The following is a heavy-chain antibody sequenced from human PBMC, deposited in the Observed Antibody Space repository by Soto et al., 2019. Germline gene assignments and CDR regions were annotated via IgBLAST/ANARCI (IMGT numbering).Heavy chain of an antibody. V-gene: IGHV3-48*01. CDR3: AREGFDI. CDR1: GFSFSSYS. J-gene: IGHJ3*02. CDR2: ISSGSTTI. Sequence: EVQLVESGGGLAQPGGSLRLSCAASGFSFSSYSMNWVRQAPGKGLEWVSYISSGSTTIYYADSVKGRFTISRDNAKKALSLQMSSLKAEDTAVYYCAREGFDIWGKGTMVTVSS.